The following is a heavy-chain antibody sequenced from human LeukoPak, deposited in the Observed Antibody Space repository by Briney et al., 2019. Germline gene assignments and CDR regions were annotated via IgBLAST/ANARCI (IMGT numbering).Heavy chain of an antibody. D-gene: IGHD3-22*01. CDR2: INPSGGST. CDR3: ARGQAGYDSSGYSGGAFDY. V-gene: IGHV1-46*01. Sequence: ASVKVSCKASGYTFTSYYMHWVRQAPGQGLEWMGIINPSGGSTSYAQKFQGRVTMTRDTSTSTVYMELSSLRPEDTAVYYCARGQAGYDSSGYSGGAFDYWGQGTLVTVSS. CDR1: GYTFTSYY. J-gene: IGHJ4*02.